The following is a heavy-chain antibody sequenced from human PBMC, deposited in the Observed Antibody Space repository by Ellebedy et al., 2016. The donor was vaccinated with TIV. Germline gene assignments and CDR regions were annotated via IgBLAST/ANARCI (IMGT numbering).Heavy chain of an antibody. CDR1: GYTFTGYY. V-gene: IGHV1-2*04. D-gene: IGHD3-10*01. CDR3: ATSDVGSGRGGMDV. CDR2: INPNSGGT. J-gene: IGHJ6*02. Sequence: ASVKVSCXDSGYTFTGYYMHWVRQAPGQGLEWMGWINPNSGGTNYAQKFQGWVTMTRDTSISTAYMELSRLRSDDTAVYYCATSDVGSGRGGMDVWGQGTTVTVSS.